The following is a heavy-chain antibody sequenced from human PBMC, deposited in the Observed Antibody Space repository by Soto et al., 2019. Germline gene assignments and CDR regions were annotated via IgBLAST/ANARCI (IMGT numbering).Heavy chain of an antibody. D-gene: IGHD2-2*01. Sequence: GGSLKLSCAASGFPFSSYWMSWVRQAPGKGVEWVANIKQDGSEKYYVDSVKGRFTISRDNAKNSLYLQMNSLRAEDTAVYYCARRVIVVVPAATIFRGGAFDIWGQGTMVTVSS. CDR1: GFPFSSYW. CDR3: ARRVIVVVPAATIFRGGAFDI. V-gene: IGHV3-7*01. J-gene: IGHJ3*02. CDR2: IKQDGSEK.